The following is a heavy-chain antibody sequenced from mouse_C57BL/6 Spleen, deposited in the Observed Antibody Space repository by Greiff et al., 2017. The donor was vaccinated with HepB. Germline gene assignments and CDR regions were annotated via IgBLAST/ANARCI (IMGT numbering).Heavy chain of an antibody. J-gene: IGHJ1*03. Sequence: VQLKQSGAELVRPGASVKLSCTASGFNIKDDYMHWVKQRPEQGLEWIGWIDPENGDTEYASKFQGKATITADTSSNTAYLQLSSLTSEDTDFYYCTKGDRLDWYFDVWGKGTTVTVSS. CDR2: IDPENGDT. D-gene: IGHD2-13*01. CDR3: TKGDRLDWYFDV. CDR1: GFNIKDDY. V-gene: IGHV14-4*01.